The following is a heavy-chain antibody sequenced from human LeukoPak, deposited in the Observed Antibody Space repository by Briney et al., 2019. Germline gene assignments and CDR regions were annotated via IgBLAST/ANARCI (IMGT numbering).Heavy chain of an antibody. V-gene: IGHV1-2*02. J-gene: IGHJ4*02. CDR3: AREQGRDTYYYDSGAYFFDY. CDR1: GYTFTGYY. CDR2: IHPNSGGS. Sequence: GASVKVSCKASGYTFTGYYMHWVRQAPGQGLEWMGWIHPNSGGSNYALKFQGRVTMTRDTSISTAYMELSRLRFDDKSVYFCAREQGRDTYYYDSGAYFFDYWGQGTLVTVSS. D-gene: IGHD3-22*01.